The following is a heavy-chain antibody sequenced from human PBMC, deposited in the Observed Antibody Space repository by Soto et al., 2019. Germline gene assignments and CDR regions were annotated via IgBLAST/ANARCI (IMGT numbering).Heavy chain of an antibody. V-gene: IGHV2-5*02. CDR1: GFSLNTYGVG. CDR2: IYWDDDK. D-gene: IGHD3-16*01. J-gene: IGHJ4*02. Sequence: QITLKESGPPLVKPTQTLTLTCTFSGFSLNTYGVGVGWIRQPPGKALEWLALIYWDDDKRYSPSLKSRLTIXNXPPXNQVVLTMTNMDPVDTVTYYCARALGSWGAYYFDYWGQGTLVTVSS. CDR3: ARALGSWGAYYFDY.